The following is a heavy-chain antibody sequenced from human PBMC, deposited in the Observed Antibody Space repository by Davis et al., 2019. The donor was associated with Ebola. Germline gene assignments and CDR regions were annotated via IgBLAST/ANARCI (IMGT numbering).Heavy chain of an antibody. Sequence: GESLKISCAASGFTFGSFWMSWVRQASGKGLEWVANIYRDGSEKYYVDSVKGRFTISRDNTKNSLYLQMNSLRAEDTAVYFCARGVAVGGFYFEYWGQGTLVTVSS. V-gene: IGHV3-7*03. CDR2: IYRDGSEK. D-gene: IGHD6-19*01. CDR1: GFTFGSFW. CDR3: ARGVAVGGFYFEY. J-gene: IGHJ4*02.